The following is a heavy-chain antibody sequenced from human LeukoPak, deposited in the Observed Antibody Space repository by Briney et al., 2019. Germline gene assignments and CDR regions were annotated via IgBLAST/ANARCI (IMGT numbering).Heavy chain of an antibody. CDR2: INHSGST. D-gene: IGHD5-24*01. J-gene: IGHJ4*02. V-gene: IGHV4-34*01. CDR3: ARGRVEMATIAYFDY. CDR1: GGSFSGYY. Sequence: SETLSLTCAVYGGSFSGYYWSWIRQPPGKGLEWIGEINHSGSTNYNPSLKSRVTISVDTSKNQFSLKLSSVTAADTAMYYCARGRVEMATIAYFDYWGQGTLVTVSS.